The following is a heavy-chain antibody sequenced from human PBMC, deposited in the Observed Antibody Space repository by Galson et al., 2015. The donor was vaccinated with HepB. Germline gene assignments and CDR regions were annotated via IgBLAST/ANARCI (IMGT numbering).Heavy chain of an antibody. V-gene: IGHV1-46*01. CDR3: ARGPVYDYVWGSYRSDAFDI. CDR1: GYTFTSYY. D-gene: IGHD3-16*02. CDR2: INPSGGST. J-gene: IGHJ3*02. Sequence: SVKVSCKASGYTFTSYYMHWVRQAPGQGLEWMGIINPSGGSTSYAQKFQGRVTMTRDTSTSTVYMELSSLRSEDTAVYYCARGPVYDYVWGSYRSDAFDIWGQGTMVTVSS.